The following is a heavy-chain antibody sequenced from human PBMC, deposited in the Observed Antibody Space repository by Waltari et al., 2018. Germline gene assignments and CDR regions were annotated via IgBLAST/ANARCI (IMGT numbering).Heavy chain of an antibody. CDR3: ARGPKRWLQLYYYGMDV. CDR1: GGSFSGYY. J-gene: IGHJ6*02. Sequence: QVQLQQWGAGLLKPSEPLSLTCAVYGGSFSGYYWSWIRQPPGKGLEWIGEINHSGSTNYNPSLKSRVTISVDTSKNQFSLKLSSVTAADTAVYYCARGPKRWLQLYYYGMDVWGQGTTVTVSS. CDR2: INHSGST. D-gene: IGHD1-1*01. V-gene: IGHV4-34*01.